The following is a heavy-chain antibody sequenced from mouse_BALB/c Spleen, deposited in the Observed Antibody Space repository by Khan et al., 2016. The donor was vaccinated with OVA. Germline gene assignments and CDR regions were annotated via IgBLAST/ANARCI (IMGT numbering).Heavy chain of an antibody. Sequence: QIQLVQSGPELKKPGETVKISCKASGYTFTDYSLHWVKQAPGKGLKWMGWINTETGEPTYADDFKGRFAFSLETSASTAYLQINNLINEDTATYFGEGGRHWYFEVWSAGATVTVPS. CDR2: INTETGEP. V-gene: IGHV9-2-1*01. CDR3: EGGRHWYFEV. J-gene: IGHJ1*01. CDR1: GYTFTDYS.